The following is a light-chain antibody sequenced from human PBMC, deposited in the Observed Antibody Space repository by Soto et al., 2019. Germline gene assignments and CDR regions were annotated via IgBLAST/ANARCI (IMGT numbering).Light chain of an antibody. CDR1: SSDVGGYNY. V-gene: IGLV2-14*01. CDR3: SSYTSSRTWV. Sequence: QSALTQAASVSGSPGQSITISCTGTSSDVGGYNYVSWYQQHPGKAPKLMIYEVSNRPSGVSDRFSGSKSGNTASLTISGLQAEDEADYYCSSYTSSRTWVFGGGTKVTVL. J-gene: IGLJ3*02. CDR2: EVS.